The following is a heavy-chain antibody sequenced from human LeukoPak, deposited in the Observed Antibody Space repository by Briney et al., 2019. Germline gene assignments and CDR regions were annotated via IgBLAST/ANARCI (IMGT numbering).Heavy chain of an antibody. V-gene: IGHV3-48*04. D-gene: IGHD3-3*01. CDR2: ISSSSSSTL. CDR3: ARDSRYDFWIRYYMDV. CDR1: GFTFSRHG. Sequence: GGSLRLSCAASGFTFSRHGMNWVRQAPGKGLEWVSYISSSSSSTLYYADSVKGRFTISRDNAKNSLYLQMNSLRAEDTAVYYCARDSRYDFWIRYYMDVWGKGTTVTVSS. J-gene: IGHJ6*03.